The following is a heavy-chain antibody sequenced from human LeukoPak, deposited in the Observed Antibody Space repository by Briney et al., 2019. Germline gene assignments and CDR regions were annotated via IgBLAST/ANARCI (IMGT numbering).Heavy chain of an antibody. V-gene: IGHV1-2*02. CDR3: ARVVRHLHDLNY. CDR2: INPNSGCT. J-gene: IGHJ4*02. D-gene: IGHD3/OR15-3a*01. CDR1: GYTFTGYY. Sequence: GASVKVSCKASGYTFTGYYMHWVRQAPGQGLEWMGWINPNSGCTNYAQKFKGRVTMTRDTSISTAYMEVSRLRSDTTAGYYCARVVRHLHDLNYWGQGTLVTVSS.